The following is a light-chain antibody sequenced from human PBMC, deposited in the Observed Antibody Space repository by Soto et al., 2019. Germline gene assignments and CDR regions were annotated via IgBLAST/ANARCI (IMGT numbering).Light chain of an antibody. J-gene: IGKJ4*01. Sequence: EIVLTQSPGTLSLSPGERATLSCRASQSVSSIYLAWYQQKPGQAPRLLIYGASSRPTGIPDRFSGSGSGTVFTLTISRLEPEDFAVYYCQQYGSSALTFGGGTKVEIK. CDR1: QSVSSIY. CDR3: QQYGSSALT. CDR2: GAS. V-gene: IGKV3-20*01.